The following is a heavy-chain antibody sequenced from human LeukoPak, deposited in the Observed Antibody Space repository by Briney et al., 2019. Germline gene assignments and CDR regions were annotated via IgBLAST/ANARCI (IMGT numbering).Heavy chain of an antibody. CDR1: GGSFSGYY. D-gene: IGHD2-2*01. V-gene: IGHV4-34*01. Sequence: SETLSLTCAVYGGSFSGYYWSWIRQPPGKGLEWIEEINHSGSTKYNPSLKSRVTISVDTSKNQFSLKLSSVTAADTAVYYCARKNCSTIICLFDYWGQGTLVTVSS. CDR3: ARKNCSTIICLFDY. CDR2: INHSGST. J-gene: IGHJ4*02.